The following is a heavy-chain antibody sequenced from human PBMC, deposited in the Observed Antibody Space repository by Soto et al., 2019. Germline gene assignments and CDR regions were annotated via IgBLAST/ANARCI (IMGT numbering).Heavy chain of an antibody. J-gene: IGHJ4*02. Sequence: GGSLRLSCAASGFSVSNKYTNWVRQAPGRGLEWVSVIYSGGGTYYAESVKGRFTISRDNSKNTVYLQMNTLRPEDTAVYYCAREGGSYGPFDCWGQGTLVTVSS. CDR2: IYSGGGT. CDR1: GFSVSNKY. CDR3: AREGGSYGPFDC. D-gene: IGHD3-10*01. V-gene: IGHV3-53*01.